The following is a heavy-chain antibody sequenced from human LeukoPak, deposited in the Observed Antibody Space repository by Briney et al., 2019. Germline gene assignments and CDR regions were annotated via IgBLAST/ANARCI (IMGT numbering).Heavy chain of an antibody. V-gene: IGHV3-30*03. CDR3: ARDLKCFF. CDR1: EFTFSNYG. D-gene: IGHD3-16*01. Sequence: GGSLRLSCAASEFTFSNYGMHWVRQAPGRGPEWLAVISYTGDTKYYADSVMGRFTTSRDNSKNTLFLQMNSLRAEDTAVYYCARDLKCFFWGQGTQVTVSS. J-gene: IGHJ4*02. CDR2: ISYTGDTK.